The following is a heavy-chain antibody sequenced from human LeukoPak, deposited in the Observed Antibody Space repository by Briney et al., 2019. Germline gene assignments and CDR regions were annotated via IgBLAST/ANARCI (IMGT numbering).Heavy chain of an antibody. D-gene: IGHD3-10*01. J-gene: IGHJ3*02. CDR1: GFTFSSYG. CDR3: AREGGDITMVRGVIRGNDAFDI. CDR2: IWYDGSNK. V-gene: IGHV3-33*01. Sequence: GRSLRLSCAASGFTFSSYGMQWVRQAPGKGLEWVAVIWYDGSNKYYADSVKGRFTISRDNSKNTLYLQMNSLRAEDTAVYYCAREGGDITMVRGVIRGNDAFDIWGQGTMVTVSS.